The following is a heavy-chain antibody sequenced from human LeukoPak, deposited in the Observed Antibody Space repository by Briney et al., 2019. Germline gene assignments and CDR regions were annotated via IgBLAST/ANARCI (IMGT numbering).Heavy chain of an antibody. Sequence: PSETLSLTCTVSGDSIRTYYWNWIRQPAEKGLEWIGRIQAGGSANYNPSLKSRLTMSLDTSKNQFSLKLSSVTAADTAVYYCARLNPITMVRGGIYYHSMDVWGQGTTLTVSS. CDR3: ARLNPITMVRGGIYYHSMDV. J-gene: IGHJ6*02. V-gene: IGHV4-4*07. CDR1: GDSIRTYY. CDR2: IQAGGSA. D-gene: IGHD3-10*01.